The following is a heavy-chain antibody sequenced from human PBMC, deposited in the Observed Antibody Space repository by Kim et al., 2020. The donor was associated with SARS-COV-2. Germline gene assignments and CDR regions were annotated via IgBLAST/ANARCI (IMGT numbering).Heavy chain of an antibody. CDR3: TRDERLTITSPGAFNM. CDR1: GFTFSSYW. J-gene: IGHJ3*02. V-gene: IGHV3-74*01. D-gene: IGHD4-4*01. CDR2: INSDGTT. Sequence: GGSLRLSCAASGFTFSSYWMHWVRQAPGKGLVWVSRINSDGTTTYADSVKGRFTISRDNAKSTLYLQMHSLSAEDTAVYYCTRDERLTITSPGAFNMWGQGTMVTVSS.